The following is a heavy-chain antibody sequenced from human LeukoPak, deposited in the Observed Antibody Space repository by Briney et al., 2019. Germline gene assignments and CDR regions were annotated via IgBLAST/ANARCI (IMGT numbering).Heavy chain of an antibody. CDR1: GFTFSTYA. D-gene: IGHD3-22*01. Sequence: PTGGSLRLSCAASGFTFSTYAMNWVRQAPGKGLEWVSGISGSGGGKFYADSVKGRFIISRDKSKSTLYLQMNSLKAEDAAVYYCAKLRVVVITTNDAFDIWGQGTMVTVSS. J-gene: IGHJ3*02. V-gene: IGHV3-23*01. CDR2: ISGSGGGK. CDR3: AKLRVVVITTNDAFDI.